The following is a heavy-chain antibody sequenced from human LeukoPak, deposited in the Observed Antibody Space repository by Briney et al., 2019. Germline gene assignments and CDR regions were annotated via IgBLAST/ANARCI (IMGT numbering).Heavy chain of an antibody. CDR3: ARDPPYYYDSSGRYYYGMDV. D-gene: IGHD3-22*01. Sequence: ASVKVSCKASGYTFTYYYMHWVRQAPGQGLEWMGIINPSSGSTSYAQKFQGRVTMTRDTSTSTVYMDVSSLRSDDTAVYYCARDPPYYYDSSGRYYYGMDVWGQGTTVTVSS. CDR1: GYTFTYYY. J-gene: IGHJ6*02. CDR2: INPSSGST. V-gene: IGHV1-46*01.